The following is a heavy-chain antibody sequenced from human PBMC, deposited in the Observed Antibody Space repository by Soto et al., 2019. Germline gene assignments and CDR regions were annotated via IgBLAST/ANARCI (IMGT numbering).Heavy chain of an antibody. CDR1: GGSISTYY. J-gene: IGHJ4*02. Sequence: QVQLQESGPGLVKPSETLSLTCTVSGGSISTYYWSWIRQPPGTGLEWIGYIYYSGTASYNPSLKSRVTRSLDTSKNQFSLKLSSVTAADTAVYYCARGGHCTDGVCSALDYWGQGTLVTVSS. CDR2: IYYSGTA. D-gene: IGHD2-8*01. CDR3: ARGGHCTDGVCSALDY. V-gene: IGHV4-59*08.